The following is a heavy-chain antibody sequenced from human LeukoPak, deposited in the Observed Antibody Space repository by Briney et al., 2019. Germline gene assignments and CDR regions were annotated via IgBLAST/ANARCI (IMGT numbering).Heavy chain of an antibody. J-gene: IGHJ4*02. Sequence: PSETLSLTRTDCRGSISRHYWCWLRQPAPEGLEGIGRICTSGSTNYNLPLPSRVTMSVDTSKNQFYLQLRSVTAADTAVYYCAREGITFGGVIARNRMIDYWGQGTLLTVSS. V-gene: IGHV4-4*07. D-gene: IGHD3-16*02. CDR3: AREGITFGGVIARNRMIDY. CDR2: ICTSGST. CDR1: RGSISRHY.